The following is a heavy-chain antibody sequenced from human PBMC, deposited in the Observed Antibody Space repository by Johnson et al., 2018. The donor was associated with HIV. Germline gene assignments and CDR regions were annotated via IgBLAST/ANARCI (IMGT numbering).Heavy chain of an antibody. CDR3: ARDLGPDGAFDI. J-gene: IGHJ3*02. Sequence: QVQLVESGGGVVQPGGSLRLSCAASRFTFSSFAMHWVRQAPGKGLEWVAVISYDASNKYYADSVKGRFTISRDNSKNTLYLQMNSLRAEDTAVYYCARDLGPDGAFDIWGQGTMVTVSS. D-gene: IGHD5-24*01. CDR1: RFTFSSFA. CDR2: ISYDASNK. V-gene: IGHV3-30*04.